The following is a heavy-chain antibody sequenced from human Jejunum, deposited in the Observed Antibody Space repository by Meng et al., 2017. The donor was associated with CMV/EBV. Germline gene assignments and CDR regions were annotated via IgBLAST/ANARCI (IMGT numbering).Heavy chain of an antibody. CDR3: AREETISPFRAIEY. V-gene: IGHV4-61*02. J-gene: IGHJ4*02. CDR1: GGSFSSGNYH. Sequence: QVQLQESGPGLVKPSQTLSPTCTVSGGSFSSGNYHWTWIRQPAGKGLEWIGRIYTSGNTNYKPSLESRVTMSLDTSKNQFSLNLTSVTAADTAVYYCAREETISPFRAIEYWGQGSLVTVSS. D-gene: IGHD3-10*01. CDR2: IYTSGNT.